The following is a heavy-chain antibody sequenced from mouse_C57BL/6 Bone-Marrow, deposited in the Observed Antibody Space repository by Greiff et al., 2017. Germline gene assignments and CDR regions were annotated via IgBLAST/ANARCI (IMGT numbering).Heavy chain of an antibody. CDR3: ARFYYSTYYAMDY. CDR1: GFTFSDYG. D-gene: IGHD2-5*01. CDR2: ISSGSSTI. Sequence: EVQLVASGGGLVKPGGSLKLSCAASGFTFSDYGMHWVRQAPEKGLEWVAYISSGSSTIYYADTVKGRFTISRDNAKNTLFLQMTSLRSEDTAMYYCARFYYSTYYAMDYWGQGTSVTVSS. V-gene: IGHV5-17*01. J-gene: IGHJ4*01.